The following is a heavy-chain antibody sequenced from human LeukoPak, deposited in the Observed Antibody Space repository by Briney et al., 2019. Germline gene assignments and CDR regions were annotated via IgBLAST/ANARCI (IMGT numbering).Heavy chain of an antibody. CDR3: AKYYDFWSGYNY. J-gene: IGHJ4*02. D-gene: IGHD3-3*01. Sequence: GGSLRLSCAASGFTFSSYAMSWVRQAPGKGLEWVSAISGSGGSTYYADSVKGRFTISRANSKNTLYLQMNSLRAEDTAVYYCAKYYDFWSGYNYWGQGTLVTVSS. V-gene: IGHV3-23*01. CDR1: GFTFSSYA. CDR2: ISGSGGST.